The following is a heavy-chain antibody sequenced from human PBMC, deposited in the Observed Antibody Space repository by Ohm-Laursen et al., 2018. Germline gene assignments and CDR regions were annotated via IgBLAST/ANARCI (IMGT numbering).Heavy chain of an antibody. D-gene: IGHD4-17*01. Sequence: SETLSLTCTVSGGSVSSGSYYWSWIRQPPGKGLEWIGYIYYSGSTNYNPSLKSRVTISVDTSKNQFSLKPSSVTAADTAVYYCASDYGDYGSPHYWGQGTLVTVSS. CDR1: GGSVSSGSYY. V-gene: IGHV4-61*01. CDR3: ASDYGDYGSPHY. J-gene: IGHJ4*02. CDR2: IYYSGST.